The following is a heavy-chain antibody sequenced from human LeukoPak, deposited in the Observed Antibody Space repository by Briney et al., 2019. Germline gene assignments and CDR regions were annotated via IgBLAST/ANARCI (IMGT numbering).Heavy chain of an antibody. CDR1: GGSISSYYY. D-gene: IGHD6-13*01. V-gene: IGHV4-59*01. CDR3: ARAGYSSSWYHFDY. CDR2: IYYSGST. J-gene: IGHJ4*02. Sequence: SETLSLTCTVSGGSISSYYYWSWIRQPPGKGLEWIGYIYYSGSTNYNPSLKSRVTASVDTSKNQFSLNLTSVTAADTAVYFCARAGYSSSWYHFDYWGQGALVTVSS.